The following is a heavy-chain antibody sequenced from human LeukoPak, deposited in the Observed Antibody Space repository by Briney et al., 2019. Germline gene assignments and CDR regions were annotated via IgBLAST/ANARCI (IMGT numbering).Heavy chain of an antibody. J-gene: IGHJ4*02. CDR3: AKRFELTDF. CDR2: IWYDGSNK. V-gene: IGHV3-33*06. D-gene: IGHD3-10*01. CDR1: GFTFSSYG. Sequence: GGSLRLSCAASGFTFSSYGMHWVRQAPGKGLEWVAVIWYDGSNKYYADSVKGRFTISRDNSKTTLYLQMNSLRAEDTAVYYCAKRFELTDFWGRGTLVTVSS.